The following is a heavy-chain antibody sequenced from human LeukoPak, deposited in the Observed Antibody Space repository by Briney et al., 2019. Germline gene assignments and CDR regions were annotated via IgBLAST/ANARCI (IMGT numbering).Heavy chain of an antibody. CDR2: ITWNRDNI. Sequence: GRSLRLSCTVSGFTFDDYAMHWARHTPGKGLEWVAGITWNRDNIGYGDSVKGRFTISRDNVKNVLYLQMNSLRPEDTALYYCAKDLSSAITSALVLDVWGQGTTVTVS. CDR3: AKDLSSAITSALVLDV. CDR1: GFTFDDYA. J-gene: IGHJ6*02. V-gene: IGHV3-9*01. D-gene: IGHD3-22*01.